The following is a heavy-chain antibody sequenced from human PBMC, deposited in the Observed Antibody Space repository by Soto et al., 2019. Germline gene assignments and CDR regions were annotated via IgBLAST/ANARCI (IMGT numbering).Heavy chain of an antibody. Sequence: GASVKVSCKASGGTFSSYAISWVRQAPGQGLEWMGGIIPIFGTANYAQKFQGRVTITADKSTSTAYMELSSLRSEDTAVYYCASSGGEGALIPYYYYYGMDVGGQGTTVTVSS. V-gene: IGHV1-69*06. J-gene: IGHJ6*02. CDR1: GGTFSSYA. CDR3: ASSGGEGALIPYYYYYGMDV. D-gene: IGHD2-15*01. CDR2: IIPIFGTA.